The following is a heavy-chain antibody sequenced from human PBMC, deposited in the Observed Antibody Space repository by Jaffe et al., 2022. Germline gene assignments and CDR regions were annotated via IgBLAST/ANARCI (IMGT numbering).Heavy chain of an antibody. J-gene: IGHJ4*02. CDR1: NDSIRNGHY. Sequence: QVQLQESGPGLVKPSETLSLTCGISNDSIRNGHYWGWIRQAPGKGLEWIGSIHHDGITNYNPSLKSRVAISIDTSQIQFSLKVRSVTAADTAVYYCAREGLGVPSEWGRGAQVTVAS. V-gene: IGHV4-38-2*02. D-gene: IGHD2-8*01. CDR3: AREGLGVPSE. CDR2: IHHDGIT.